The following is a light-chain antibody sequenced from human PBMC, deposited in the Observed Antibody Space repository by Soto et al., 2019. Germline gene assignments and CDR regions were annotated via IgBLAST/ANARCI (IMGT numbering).Light chain of an antibody. J-gene: IGLJ2*01. CDR3: SSFGGGNKVL. CDR1: SSDVGGYNF. CDR2: EVS. V-gene: IGLV2-8*01. Sequence: QSVLTQPPSASGSPGQSVTISCTGTSSDVGGYNFVSWYQQHPGKVPKTMIYEVSKRPSGVPDRFSGSKSGNTASLTVSGLQAEDVADYYCSSFGGGNKVLVGGVNKLTVL.